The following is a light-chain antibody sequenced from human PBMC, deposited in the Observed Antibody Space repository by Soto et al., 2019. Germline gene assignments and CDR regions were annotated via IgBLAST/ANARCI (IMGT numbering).Light chain of an antibody. J-gene: IGLJ1*01. V-gene: IGLV2-14*03. CDR1: SRDVGGYNY. CDR2: DVS. CDR3: SSYTTSNTRQIV. Sequence: QSVLTQPASVSGSPGQSINISCTGNSRDVGGYNYVSWYQHHPGKAPKLIIYDVSNRPSGVSNPFSGSKSGNTASLTISGLQPEDEADYYCSSYTTSNTRQIVFGTGTKVTVL.